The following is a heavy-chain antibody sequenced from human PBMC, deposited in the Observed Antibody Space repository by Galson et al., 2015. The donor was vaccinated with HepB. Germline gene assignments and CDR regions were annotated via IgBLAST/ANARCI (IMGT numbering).Heavy chain of an antibody. D-gene: IGHD2-2*01. CDR2: ISYDGSNK. CDR3: ARDRECRTTCCYLPLVY. Sequence: SLRLSCAASGFTVSSNYMSWVRQAPGKGLEWVAIISYDGSNKYYADSVKGRFTISRDNSKNTLYLQMDSLRPEDTALYYCARDRECRTTCCYLPLVYWGQGTLVTVSS. CDR1: GFTVSSNY. V-gene: IGHV3-30-3*01. J-gene: IGHJ4*02.